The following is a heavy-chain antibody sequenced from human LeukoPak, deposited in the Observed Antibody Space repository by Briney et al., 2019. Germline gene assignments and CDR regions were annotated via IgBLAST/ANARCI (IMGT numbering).Heavy chain of an antibody. Sequence: SETLSLTCAVYGGSFSGYYWSWIRQPPGKGPEWIGEINHSGSTNYNPSLKSRVTISVDTSKNQFSLKLSSVTAADTAVYYCAREGLVGATRWFDPWGQGTLVTVSS. J-gene: IGHJ5*02. CDR2: INHSGST. CDR3: AREGLVGATRWFDP. CDR1: GGSFSGYY. D-gene: IGHD1-26*01. V-gene: IGHV4-34*01.